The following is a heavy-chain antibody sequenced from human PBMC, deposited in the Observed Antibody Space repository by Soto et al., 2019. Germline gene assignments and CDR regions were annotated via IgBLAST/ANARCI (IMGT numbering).Heavy chain of an antibody. CDR3: ARDSVIVVAPKYQFDP. D-gene: IGHD3-22*01. Sequence: ASVKVSCKASGYTFTSYGISWVRQAPGQGLEWMGWISAYNGNTNYAQKLQGRVTMTTDTSTSTAYMELRSLRSDDTAVYYCARDSVIVVAPKYQFDPWGQGTLVTVSS. V-gene: IGHV1-18*01. CDR2: ISAYNGNT. CDR1: GYTFTSYG. J-gene: IGHJ5*02.